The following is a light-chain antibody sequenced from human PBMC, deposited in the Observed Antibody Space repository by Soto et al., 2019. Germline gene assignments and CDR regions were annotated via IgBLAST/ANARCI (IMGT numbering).Light chain of an antibody. CDR2: LGS. J-gene: IGKJ2*01. V-gene: IGKV2-28*01. Sequence: DIVMTQSPLSLPVTPGEPASISCRSSQSLLHSNGYNYFDWYLQKPGQSPQLLIYLGSNRASGVPDRFSGSGSGTDFTLKISRVEAEDVRVYFCMQALQTPYTFGQGTKLEIK. CDR3: MQALQTPYT. CDR1: QSLLHSNGYNY.